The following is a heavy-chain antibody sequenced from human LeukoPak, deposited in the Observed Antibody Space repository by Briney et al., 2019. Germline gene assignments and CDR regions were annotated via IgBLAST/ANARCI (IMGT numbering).Heavy chain of an antibody. CDR3: AKRGVVIRVILVGFHKEAYYFDS. CDR1: GITLSNYA. D-gene: IGHD3-22*01. Sequence: GGSLRLSCAVSGITLSNYAMSWVRQAPGKGREWVAGISGSGGGTHYADSVKGRFTISRDNPKNTLYLQMNNLRAGDTAVYFCAKRGVVIRVILVGFHKEAYYFDSWGQGALVTVSS. CDR2: ISGSGGGT. J-gene: IGHJ4*02. V-gene: IGHV3-23*01.